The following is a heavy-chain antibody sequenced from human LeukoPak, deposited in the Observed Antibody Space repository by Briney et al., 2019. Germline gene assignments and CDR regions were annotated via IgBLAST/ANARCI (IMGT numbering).Heavy chain of an antibody. V-gene: IGHV1-2*02. Sequence: ASVKVSCKASGYTFTGYYMHWVRQAPGQGLEWMGWINPNSGGTNYAQKFQGRVTMTRDTSTSTAYMELSRLRSDDTAVYYCARAASITIFGVASLGYYYMDVWGKGTTVTVSS. J-gene: IGHJ6*03. CDR2: INPNSGGT. CDR1: GYTFTGYY. D-gene: IGHD3-3*01. CDR3: ARAASITIFGVASLGYYYMDV.